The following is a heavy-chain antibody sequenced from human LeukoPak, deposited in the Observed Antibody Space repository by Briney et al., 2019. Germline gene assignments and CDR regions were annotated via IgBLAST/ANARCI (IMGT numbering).Heavy chain of an antibody. Sequence: ASVKVSCKASGYTFTSYGISWVRQAPGQGLEWMGWISAYNGNTNYAQKLQGRVTMTTDTSTSTAYMELRSLRSDDTAVYYCARTYYDFWSGYYRGIWFDPWGQGTLVTVSS. CDR3: ARTYYDFWSGYYRGIWFDP. CDR1: GYTFTSYG. CDR2: ISAYNGNT. V-gene: IGHV1-18*01. D-gene: IGHD3-3*01. J-gene: IGHJ5*02.